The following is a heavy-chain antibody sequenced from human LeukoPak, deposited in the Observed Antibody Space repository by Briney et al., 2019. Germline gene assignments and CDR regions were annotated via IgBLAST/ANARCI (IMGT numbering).Heavy chain of an antibody. CDR3: ASGQQLGY. CDR1: GSIFSTYW. J-gene: IGHJ4*02. V-gene: IGHV3-7*03. CDR2: INQDGSEE. Sequence: GGSLRLSCAASGSIFSTYWMSWVRQAPGKGLEWVASINQDGSEEFYVDSVKGRFTISRDNAKKSLYLQMNSLRAEDTAVYYCASGQQLGYWGQGTLVTVSS. D-gene: IGHD6-13*01.